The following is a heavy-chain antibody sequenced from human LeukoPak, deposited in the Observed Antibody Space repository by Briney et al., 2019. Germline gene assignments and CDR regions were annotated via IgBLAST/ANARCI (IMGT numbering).Heavy chain of an antibody. D-gene: IGHD3-22*01. V-gene: IGHV1-69*13. CDR1: GGTFSSYA. CDR3: ATGFYDMGYYFDY. Sequence: SVKVSCKASGGTFSSYAISWVRQAPGQGLEWMGGVIPIFGTANYAQKFQGRVTITADESTSTAYMELSSLRSEDTAVYYCATGFYDMGYYFDYWGQGTLVTVSS. J-gene: IGHJ4*02. CDR2: VIPIFGTA.